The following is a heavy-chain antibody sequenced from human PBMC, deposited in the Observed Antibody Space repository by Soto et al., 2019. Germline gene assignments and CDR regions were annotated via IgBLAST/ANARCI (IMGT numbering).Heavy chain of an antibody. D-gene: IGHD3-22*01. CDR2: IYSGGST. CDR1: GFTVSSNY. V-gene: IGHV3-53*01. Sequence: EVQLVESGGGLIQPGGSLILSCAASGFTVSSNYMSWFRQAPGKGLEWVSVIYSGGSTYYADSVKGRFTISRDNSKSTLSLQMNSLRAADTPVYYCASVAGSSGYLGAFDIWGPGTMVTVSS. CDR3: ASVAGSSGYLGAFDI. J-gene: IGHJ3*02.